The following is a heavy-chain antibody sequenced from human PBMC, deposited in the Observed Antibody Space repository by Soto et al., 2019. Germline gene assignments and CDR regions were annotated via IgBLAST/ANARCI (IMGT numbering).Heavy chain of an antibody. Sequence: QITLKESGPPLVKPTQTLTLTCTFSGFSLSTSGVGVGWIRQPPGKALEWLALIYWDDDKRYSPSLKSRLTITKDTSKNQVVLTMTNMDPVDTATYYCAHRREYYDSSGYYPAGFDYWGQGTLVTVSS. CDR1: GFSLSTSGVG. J-gene: IGHJ4*02. D-gene: IGHD3-22*01. CDR3: AHRREYYDSSGYYPAGFDY. CDR2: IYWDDDK. V-gene: IGHV2-5*02.